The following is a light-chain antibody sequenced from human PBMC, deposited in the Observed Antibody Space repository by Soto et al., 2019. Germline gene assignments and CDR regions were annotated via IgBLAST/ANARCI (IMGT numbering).Light chain of an antibody. V-gene: IGKV1-5*01. J-gene: IGKJ1*01. CDR2: DAS. CDR3: QQYNSYSWT. CDR1: QRVDRW. Sequence: IKMSQSPATVSASEGDKVTITCRASQRVDRWLAWYQQKPGKAPKLLISDASTLESGVPSRFSGSGSVTEFTLTISSLQPDDFATYYCQQYNSYSWTFGQGTKV.